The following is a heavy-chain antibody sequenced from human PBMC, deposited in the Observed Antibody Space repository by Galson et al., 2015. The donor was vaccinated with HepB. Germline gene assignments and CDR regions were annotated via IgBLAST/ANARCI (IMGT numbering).Heavy chain of an antibody. CDR2: ISSSSSTI. V-gene: IGHV3-48*02. D-gene: IGHD1-26*01. J-gene: IGHJ4*02. CDR3: ARDLTGFELPRTYYFDY. CDR1: GFTFSSYS. Sequence: SLRLSCAASGFTFSSYSMNWVRQAPGKGLEWVSYISSSSSTIYYADSVKGRFTISRDNAKNSLYLQMNSLRDEDTAVYYCARDLTGFELPRTYYFDYWGQGTLVTVSS.